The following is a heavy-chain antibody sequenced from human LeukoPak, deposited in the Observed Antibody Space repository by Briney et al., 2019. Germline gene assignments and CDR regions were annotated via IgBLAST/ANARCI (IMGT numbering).Heavy chain of an antibody. Sequence: AGGSLRPSCAASGFTFSSYAMSWVRQAPGKGLEWVSAISGSGGSTYYADSVKGRFTISRDNSKNTLYLQMNSLRAEDTAVYYCAKWAAAGTVEYFQHWGQGTLVTVSS. CDR3: AKWAAAGTVEYFQH. CDR1: GFTFSSYA. D-gene: IGHD6-13*01. V-gene: IGHV3-23*01. CDR2: ISGSGGST. J-gene: IGHJ1*01.